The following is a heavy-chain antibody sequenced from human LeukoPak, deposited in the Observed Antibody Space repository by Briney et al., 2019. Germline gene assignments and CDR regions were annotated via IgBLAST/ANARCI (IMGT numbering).Heavy chain of an antibody. CDR1: GFTFSNAW. J-gene: IGHJ4*02. CDR2: IKSKTDGGTT. V-gene: IGHV3-15*01. CDR3: SGSITRYCSGGSCYSPRVYYFDY. Sequence: GGSLRLSCAASGFTFSNAWMSWVRQAPGKGLEWVGRIKSKTDGGTTDYAAPVKGRFTISRDDSKNTLYLQMNSLKTEDTAVYYCSGSITRYCSGGSCYSPRVYYFDYWGQGSLVTVFS. D-gene: IGHD2-15*01.